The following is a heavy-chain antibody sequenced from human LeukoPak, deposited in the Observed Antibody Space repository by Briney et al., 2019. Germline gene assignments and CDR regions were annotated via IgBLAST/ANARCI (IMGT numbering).Heavy chain of an antibody. Sequence: GGSLRLSCAVSGFTFSSYAMSWVRQAPGKGLEWVSAISGPGGPRYYVDSVKGRFTISRDNYKNTLYLQMDSLRAEDTAVYYCSRGGTYYGSFDYWGLGTLVTVSS. CDR2: ISGPGGPR. CDR3: SRGGTYYGSFDY. CDR1: GFTFSSYA. J-gene: IGHJ4*02. V-gene: IGHV3-23*01. D-gene: IGHD1-26*01.